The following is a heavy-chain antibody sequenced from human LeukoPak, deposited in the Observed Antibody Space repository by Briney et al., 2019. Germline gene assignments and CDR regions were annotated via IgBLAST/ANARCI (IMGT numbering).Heavy chain of an antibody. D-gene: IGHD3-16*01. CDR1: GYTFTSYA. CDR2: INAGNGNT. CDR3: ARDGPNYYDYVWGSYSH. V-gene: IGHV1-3*01. J-gene: IGHJ4*02. Sequence: GASVKVSCKASGYTFTSYAMHWVRQAPGQRLEWMGWINAGNGNTKYSQKFQGRVTITRDTSASTAYMELSSLRSEDTAVYYCARDGPNYYDYVWGSYSHWGQGTLVTVSS.